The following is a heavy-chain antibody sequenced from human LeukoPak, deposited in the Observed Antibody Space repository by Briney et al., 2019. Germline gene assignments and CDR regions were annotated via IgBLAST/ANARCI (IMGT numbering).Heavy chain of an antibody. CDR1: GFTFSSFC. Sequence: WGSLRPSRAGSGFTFSSFCMHWVRQGPGQGLGGGAVISYDGSNKYYADSVKGRFTISRDNSKNTLYLQMNSLRAEDTAVYYCAKGRYSGYGDFDYWGQGTLVTVSS. J-gene: IGHJ4*02. V-gene: IGHV3-30*18. CDR2: ISYDGSNK. D-gene: IGHD5-12*01. CDR3: AKGRYSGYGDFDY.